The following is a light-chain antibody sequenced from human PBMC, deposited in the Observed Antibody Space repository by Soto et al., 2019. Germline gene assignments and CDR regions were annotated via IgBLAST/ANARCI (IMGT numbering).Light chain of an antibody. CDR3: QQYNNWPYT. J-gene: IGKJ2*01. V-gene: IGKV3-15*01. Sequence: EIGMTQSPDTLSVSPGERATLSCRASQSVSSNLAWYQQKPGQAPRLLIFGASTRATGIPARFSGSGSGTEFTLTISSLQSEDFAVYHCQQYNNWPYTLGQGTTLEIK. CDR1: QSVSSN. CDR2: GAS.